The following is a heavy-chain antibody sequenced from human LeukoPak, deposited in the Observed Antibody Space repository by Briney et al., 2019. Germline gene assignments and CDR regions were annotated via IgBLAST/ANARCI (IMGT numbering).Heavy chain of an antibody. V-gene: IGHV4-4*07. Sequence: SETLSLTCTVSGGSISSFYWGWIRQPAGKGLEWIGRIHASGTTNYNPSLKSRVTMSVDTSKNQFSLKLSPVTAADTAVYYCARDLNGDYFDYWGQGTLVTVSS. CDR3: ARDLNGDYFDY. CDR1: GGSISSFY. D-gene: IGHD4-17*01. J-gene: IGHJ4*02. CDR2: IHASGTT.